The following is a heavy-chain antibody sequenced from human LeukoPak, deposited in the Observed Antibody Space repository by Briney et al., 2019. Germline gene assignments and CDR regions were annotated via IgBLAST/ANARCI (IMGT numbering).Heavy chain of an antibody. J-gene: IGHJ6*03. CDR2: IIPNFGTA. D-gene: IGHD6-13*01. CDR1: GGTFSSYA. V-gene: IGHV1-69*05. Sequence: GASVKVSCKASGGTFSSYAISWVRQAPGQGLEWMGGIIPNFGTANYAQKFQGRVTITTDESTSTAYMELSSLRSEDTAVYYCARDIRSLNRSRDDYYYYYYMDVWGKGTTVTVSS. CDR3: ARDIRSLNRSRDDYYYYYYMDV.